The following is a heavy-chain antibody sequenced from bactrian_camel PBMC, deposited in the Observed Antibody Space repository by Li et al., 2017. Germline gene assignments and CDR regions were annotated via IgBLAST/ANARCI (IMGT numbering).Heavy chain of an antibody. D-gene: IGHD6*01. CDR2: IDSDGTT. CDR1: GYNFGTCG. CDR3: AALECALNLVRWRMVQSDFPH. J-gene: IGHJ4*01. Sequence: HVQLVESGGGSVQPGGSLTLSCTTSGYNFGTCGMEWYRQAPGKEREGVAAIDSDGTTAYADSVKGRFTVSHDNAKNMLYLQMNSLRPQDTGVYYCAALECALNLVRWRMVQSDFPHWGQGTQVTVS. V-gene: IGHV3S53*01.